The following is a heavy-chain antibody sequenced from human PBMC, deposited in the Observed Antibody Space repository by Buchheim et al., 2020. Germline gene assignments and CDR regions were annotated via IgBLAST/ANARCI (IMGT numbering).Heavy chain of an antibody. Sequence: QVQLQEPGPGLVKPSQTLSPTCTVSGGSISSGGYYWSWIRQHPGKGLEWIGFIYYSGSTYYNPSLKSRATISVDTSKNQFSLKLNSVNAEDTTVYYCARSSLTGTWPADYYYMDVWGKGTT. D-gene: IGHD1-7*01. CDR1: GGSISSGGYY. CDR2: IYYSGST. J-gene: IGHJ6*03. V-gene: IGHV4-31*03. CDR3: ARSSLTGTWPADYYYMDV.